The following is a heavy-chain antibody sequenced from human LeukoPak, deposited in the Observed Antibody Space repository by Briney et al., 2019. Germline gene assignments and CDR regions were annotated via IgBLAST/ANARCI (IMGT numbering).Heavy chain of an antibody. D-gene: IGHD5-18*01. CDR3: ATVFPRGYSYAWNFDY. Sequence: ASVTVSCKVSGYTLTELSMHWVRQAPGKGLEWMGGFDPEDGETIYAQKFQGRVTMTEDTSTDTAYMELSSLRSEDTAVYYCATVFPRGYSYAWNFDYWGQGTLVTVSS. CDR2: FDPEDGET. J-gene: IGHJ4*02. V-gene: IGHV1-24*01. CDR1: GYTLTELS.